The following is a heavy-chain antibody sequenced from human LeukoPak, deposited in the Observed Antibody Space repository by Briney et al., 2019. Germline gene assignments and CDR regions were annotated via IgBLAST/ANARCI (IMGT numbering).Heavy chain of an antibody. J-gene: IGHJ3*02. CDR1: GFTFSSNA. Sequence: PGGSLRLSCAASGFTFSSNAISWVRQAPGKGLEWVSGISGGGGTTYYADSVKGRFTISRDNSKNTVHLQMNSLRAEDTAVYYCAKDWRTLDAFDICGQGTMVTVSS. V-gene: IGHV3-23*01. CDR2: ISGGGGTT. CDR3: AKDWRTLDAFDI.